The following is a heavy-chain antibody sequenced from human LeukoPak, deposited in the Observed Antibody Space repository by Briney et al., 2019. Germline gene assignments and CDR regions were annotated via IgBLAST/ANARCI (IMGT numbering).Heavy chain of an antibody. Sequence: ASVKFSCKASGGTFSSYAISWGRQAPGQGLERMGGIIPISGTAIYAHKFQGRLTITADKSTSTAYMELSSLRSEDTAMYYCSSTRLARDISGYYYWGQGTLVTVSS. CDR1: GGTFSSYA. J-gene: IGHJ4*02. D-gene: IGHD3-22*01. CDR2: IIPISGTA. V-gene: IGHV1-69*06. CDR3: SSTRLARDISGYYY.